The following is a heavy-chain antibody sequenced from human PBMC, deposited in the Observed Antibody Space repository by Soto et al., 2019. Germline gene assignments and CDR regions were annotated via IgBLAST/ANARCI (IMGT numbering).Heavy chain of an antibody. CDR1: GFTFSSYA. D-gene: IGHD3-9*01. J-gene: IGHJ4*02. CDR2: ISGSGGST. V-gene: IGHV3-23*01. CDR3: AKVPYDILTGYPY. Sequence: GGSLSLSCAASGFTFSSYAMSWVRQAPGKGLEWVSAISGSGGSTYYADSVKGRFTISRDNSKNTLYLQMNSLRAEDTAVYYCAKVPYDILTGYPYWGQGTLVTVSS.